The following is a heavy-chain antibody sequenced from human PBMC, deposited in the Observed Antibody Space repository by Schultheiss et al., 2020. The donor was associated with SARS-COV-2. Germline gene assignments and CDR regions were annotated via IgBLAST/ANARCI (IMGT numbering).Heavy chain of an antibody. Sequence: SETLSLTCTVSGGSISSYYWSWIRQPPGKGLEWIGYIYYSGSTNYNPSLKSRVTISVDTSKNQFSLKLSSVTAADTAVYYCAREERVNSSSQETIFDYWGQGTLVTVSS. CDR1: GGSISSYY. J-gene: IGHJ4*02. CDR2: IYYSGST. D-gene: IGHD6-13*01. V-gene: IGHV4-59*01. CDR3: AREERVNSSSQETIFDY.